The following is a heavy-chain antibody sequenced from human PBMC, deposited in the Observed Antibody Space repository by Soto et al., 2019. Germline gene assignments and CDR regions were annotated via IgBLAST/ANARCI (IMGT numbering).Heavy chain of an antibody. Sequence: QVQLVESGGGVVQPGRSLRLSCAASGFTFSSHSIQWVRQAPGKGLEWVAVISYDASIKYYADSVKGRFTISTDNSKNTSYLQMNRLRAEDTAVVCCARKWRTSGDLDSWGQGPLVIASS. D-gene: IGHD1-26*01. J-gene: IGHJ4*02. CDR1: GFTFSSHS. CDR3: ARKWRTSGDLDS. CDR2: ISYDASIK. V-gene: IGHV3-30-3*01.